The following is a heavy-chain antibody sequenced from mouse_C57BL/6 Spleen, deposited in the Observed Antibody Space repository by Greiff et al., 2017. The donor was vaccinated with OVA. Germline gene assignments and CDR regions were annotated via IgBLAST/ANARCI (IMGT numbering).Heavy chain of an antibody. CDR3: ARSRLGDWYFDV. D-gene: IGHD4-1*01. CDR1: GYTFTSYW. J-gene: IGHJ1*03. V-gene: IGHV1-53*01. CDR2: INPSNGGT. Sequence: QVQLQQPGTELVKPGASVTLSCKASGYTFTSYWMHWVKQRPGQGLEWIGNINPSNGGTNYNEKFKSKATLTVDKSSSTAYMQLSSLTSEDSAVYYCARSRLGDWYFDVWGTGTTVTVSS.